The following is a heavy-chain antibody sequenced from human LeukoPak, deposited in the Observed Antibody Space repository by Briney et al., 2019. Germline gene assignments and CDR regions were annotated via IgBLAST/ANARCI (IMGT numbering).Heavy chain of an antibody. J-gene: IGHJ4*02. CDR1: GGSISSSSYF. D-gene: IGHD6-19*01. CDR2: IYSGGTT. CDR3: ARGRMQWLGVRWETRPPSAFDY. V-gene: IGHV4-39*07. Sequence: SETLSLTCSVSGGSISSSSYFWGWIRQPPGKGLEWIGNIYSGGTTYYNPSLKSRVTISVDTSKNQFSLKLSSVTAADTAVYYCARGRMQWLGVRWETRPPSAFDYWGQGTLVTVSS.